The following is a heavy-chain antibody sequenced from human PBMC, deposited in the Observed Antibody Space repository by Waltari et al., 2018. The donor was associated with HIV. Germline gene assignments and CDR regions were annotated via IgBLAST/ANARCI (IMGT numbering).Heavy chain of an antibody. V-gene: IGHV1-69*04. CDR3: ARDRELTGTGGNFDY. Sequence: QVQLVQSGAAVKKPGSSVKVSCKAPGGNFSTYASRWVRQAPGQGREWMGRIIPILGIANYAQKFQGRVTITADKSTSTAYMELSSLRSEDTAVYYCARDRELTGTGGNFDYWGQGTLVTVSS. J-gene: IGHJ4*02. CDR1: GGNFSTYA. CDR2: IIPILGIA. D-gene: IGHD1-20*01.